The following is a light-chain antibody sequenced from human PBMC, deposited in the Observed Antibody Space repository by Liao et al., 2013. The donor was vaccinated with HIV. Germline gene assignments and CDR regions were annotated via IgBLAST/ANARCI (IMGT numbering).Light chain of an antibody. CDR2: YDS. CDR1: NIGIKS. Sequence: SYVLTQPPSVSVAPGKTARITCGGTNIGIKSVHWYQQKAGQAPVLVIYYDSERPSGIPDRFSGSNSGDTATLTISWVEAGDEADYYCQVWDSSSDHPVFGGGTKVTVL. V-gene: IGLV3-21*04. CDR3: QVWDSSSDHPV. J-gene: IGLJ3*02.